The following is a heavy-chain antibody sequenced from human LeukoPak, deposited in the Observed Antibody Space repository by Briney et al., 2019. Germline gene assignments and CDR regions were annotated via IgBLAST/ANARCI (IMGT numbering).Heavy chain of an antibody. D-gene: IGHD6-13*01. V-gene: IGHV4-39*07. CDR2: IYYSGST. CDR1: GGSISSSSYY. CDR3: ARDSLRSSSWFPGDAFDI. J-gene: IGHJ3*02. Sequence: PSETLSLTCTVSGGSISSSSYYWGWIRQPPGKGLEWIGSIYYSGSTYYNPSLKSRVTISVDTSKNQFSLKLSSVTAADTAVYYCARDSLRSSSWFPGDAFDIWGQGTMVTVSS.